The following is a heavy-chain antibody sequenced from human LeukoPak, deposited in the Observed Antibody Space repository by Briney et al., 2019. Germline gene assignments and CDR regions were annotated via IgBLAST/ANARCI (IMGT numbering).Heavy chain of an antibody. CDR2: ISSDGTSH. CDR3: ARDGQGSLEY. J-gene: IGHJ4*02. V-gene: IGHV3-30-3*01. CDR1: GFTFNTYA. Sequence: GGSLRPSCTASGFTFNTYAMHWVRQAPGKGLEWLTIISSDGTSHYSAGSLKGRFIVSRDNSKNTLYLDINSLRPEDTAVFYCARDGQGSLEYWGQGTLVTVSS.